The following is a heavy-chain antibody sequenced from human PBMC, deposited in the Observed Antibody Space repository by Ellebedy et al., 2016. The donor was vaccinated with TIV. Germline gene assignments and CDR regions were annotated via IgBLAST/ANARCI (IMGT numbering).Heavy chain of an antibody. CDR2: ISSSSSYI. J-gene: IGHJ4*02. V-gene: IGHV3-21*01. D-gene: IGHD1-14*01. CDR1: GFTFSSYS. CDR3: ARAEPDY. Sequence: GESLKISXAASGFTFSSYSMNWVRQAPGKGLEWVSSISSSSSYIYYADSVKGRFTISRDNAKNSLYLQMNSLRAEDTAVYYCARAEPDYWGQGTLVTVSS.